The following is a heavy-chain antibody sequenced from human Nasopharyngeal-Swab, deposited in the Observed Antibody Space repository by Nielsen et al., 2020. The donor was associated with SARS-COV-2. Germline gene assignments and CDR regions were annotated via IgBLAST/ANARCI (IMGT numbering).Heavy chain of an antibody. V-gene: IGHV4-39*07. J-gene: IGHJ4*02. CDR1: GGSISSSSYY. D-gene: IGHD2-2*01. CDR2: IYYSGST. CDR3: ARAGYCSSTSCYPY. Sequence: SETLSLTCTVSGGSISSSSYYWGWIRQPPGKGLEWIGSIYYSGSTYYNPSLKSRVTISVDTSKNQFSLKLSSVTAADTAVYYCARAGYCSSTSCYPYWGQGTLVTVSS.